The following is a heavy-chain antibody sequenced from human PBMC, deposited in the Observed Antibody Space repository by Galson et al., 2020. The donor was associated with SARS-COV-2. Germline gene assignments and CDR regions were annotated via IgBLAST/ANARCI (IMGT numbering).Heavy chain of an antibody. CDR1: GDSFTKYW. Sequence: GESLKISCQGYGDSFTKYWIGWVRQTPEKGLEWLGLIYPGDSETRYNPSFQGQVTISVDKSVTTAYLQWSSLKASDSAMYYCARHRVGRTSFFDFWGQGTLVTVSS. CDR3: ARHRVGRTSFFDF. D-gene: IGHD1-26*01. V-gene: IGHV5-51*01. CDR2: IYPGDSET. J-gene: IGHJ4*02.